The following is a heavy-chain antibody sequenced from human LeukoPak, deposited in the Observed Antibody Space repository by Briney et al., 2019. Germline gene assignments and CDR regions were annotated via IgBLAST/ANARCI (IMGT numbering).Heavy chain of an antibody. CDR1: GYCFTTYA. J-gene: IGHJ4*02. V-gene: IGHV1-3*01. CDR2: ITPGNGNT. CDR3: AREAPSSTWSFDN. D-gene: IGHD6-13*01. Sequence: ASVKVSCKASGYCFTTYALHWVRQAPGQRRAWMGWITPGNGNTKYPQKFQGRVAITRDTTASTASLDLSSLRSEDTAVYYCAREAPSSTWSFDNWGQGTLVTVSS.